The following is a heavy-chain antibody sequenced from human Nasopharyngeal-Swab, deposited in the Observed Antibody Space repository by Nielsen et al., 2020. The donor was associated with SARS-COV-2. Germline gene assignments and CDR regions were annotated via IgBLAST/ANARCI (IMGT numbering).Heavy chain of an antibody. CDR2: ISDGGRST. J-gene: IGHJ6*02. CDR1: GFTFSGYG. D-gene: IGHD6-13*01. V-gene: IGHV3-23*01. Sequence: GESLKISCAASGFTFSGYGMSWVRQAPGKGLEWVSGISDGGRSTYYADSVKGRFTSSRDNSRNTVFLQMNSLRAEDTAVYYCASSYSSLVGFSYAMDVWGQGTTVTVSS. CDR3: ASSYSSLVGFSYAMDV.